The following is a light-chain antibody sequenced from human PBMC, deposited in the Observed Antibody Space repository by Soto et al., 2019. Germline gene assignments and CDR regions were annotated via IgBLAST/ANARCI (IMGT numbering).Light chain of an antibody. Sequence: EKVMTQSPATLSVAPGERATLSCGASQSVRSNVAWYQQKPGQPPRLLIYDASTRATGIPSRFSGSGSGTEFTLTISGLQSEDFAVYYCQQYNNWPPWTFGQGTKVDIK. J-gene: IGKJ1*01. CDR1: QSVRSN. V-gene: IGKV3-15*01. CDR2: DAS. CDR3: QQYNNWPPWT.